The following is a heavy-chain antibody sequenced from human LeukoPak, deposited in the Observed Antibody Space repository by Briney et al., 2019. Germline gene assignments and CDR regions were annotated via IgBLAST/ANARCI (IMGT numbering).Heavy chain of an antibody. J-gene: IGHJ4*02. CDR2: IYYSGST. Sequence: SETLSLTCTVSGGSISSSSYYWGWIRQPPGKGLEWIGSIYYSGSTYYNPSLKSRVTISVDTSKNQFSLKLSSVTAADTAVYYCARDHRDYYGSGSYGLYWGQGTLVTVSS. CDR1: GGSISSSSYY. CDR3: ARDHRDYYGSGSYGLY. D-gene: IGHD3-10*01. V-gene: IGHV4-39*07.